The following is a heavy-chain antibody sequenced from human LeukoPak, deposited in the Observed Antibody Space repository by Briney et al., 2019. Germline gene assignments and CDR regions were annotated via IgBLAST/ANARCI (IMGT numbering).Heavy chain of an antibody. V-gene: IGHV3-23*01. Sequence: GGSLRLSCAASGFTFSTYAMSWVRQAPGKGLEWVSGIIGSGRSTYYADSVKGRFTISRDNSKNTLYMQMNSLRAEDTAVYYCTRDRPGDDGYDYWGQGTLVTVSS. CDR3: TRDRPGDDGYDY. CDR2: IIGSGRST. J-gene: IGHJ4*02. D-gene: IGHD4-17*01. CDR1: GFTFSTYA.